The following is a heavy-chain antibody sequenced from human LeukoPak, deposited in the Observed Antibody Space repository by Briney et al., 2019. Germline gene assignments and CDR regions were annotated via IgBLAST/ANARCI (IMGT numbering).Heavy chain of an antibody. CDR3: VRHRSGTCYSAWDY. J-gene: IGHJ4*02. Sequence: PSETLSLTCTVSGGSISSYYWSWIRQPPGKGLEWIGYIYYSGSTNYNPSLKSRVTVSVDTSKNQFSLKLTSVTAADTALYYCVRHRSGTCYSAWDYWGQGTLATVSS. CDR2: IYYSGST. CDR1: GGSISSYY. D-gene: IGHD2-15*01. V-gene: IGHV4-59*08.